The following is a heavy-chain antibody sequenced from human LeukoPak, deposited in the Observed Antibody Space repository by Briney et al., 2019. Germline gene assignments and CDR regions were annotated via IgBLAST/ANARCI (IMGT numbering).Heavy chain of an antibody. D-gene: IGHD3-16*01. CDR2: IYSDNT. V-gene: IGHV3-53*01. CDR3: ARRAGAYAHPYDY. Sequence: GGSLRLSCTVSGFTVSSNSMSWVRQAPGQGLEWVSFIYSDNTHYSDTVKGRFTISRDHSKNPLSLQMKSLRAEEPPAYYCARRAGAYAHPYDYWGQGTLVTVSS. CDR1: GFTVSSNS. J-gene: IGHJ4*02.